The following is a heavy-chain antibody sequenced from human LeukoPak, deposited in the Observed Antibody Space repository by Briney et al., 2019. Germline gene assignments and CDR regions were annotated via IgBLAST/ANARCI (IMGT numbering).Heavy chain of an antibody. Sequence: GGSLRLSFAASGFTFSSYWMSWVRQAPGKGLEWVANIKQDGSEKYYVDSVKGRFTISRDNAKNSLYLQMNSLRAEDTAVYYCARTPGGSGNLFDYWGQGTLVTVSS. CDR2: IKQDGSEK. V-gene: IGHV3-7*03. CDR1: GFTFSSYW. J-gene: IGHJ4*02. D-gene: IGHD3-10*01. CDR3: ARTPGGSGNLFDY.